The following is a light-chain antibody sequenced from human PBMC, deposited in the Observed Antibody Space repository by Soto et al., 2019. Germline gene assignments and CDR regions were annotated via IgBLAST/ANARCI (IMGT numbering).Light chain of an antibody. J-gene: IGLJ1*01. Sequence: QSVLTQPASVSGSPGQSITISCIGTRSDVGSYNYVSWYQQHPGKAPKLMIYEVSNRPSGVSNRFSGSKSGNTASLTISGLQAEDEADYYCSSYTSISTLGVFGTGTKLTVL. V-gene: IGLV2-14*01. CDR3: SSYTSISTLGV. CDR1: RSDVGSYNY. CDR2: EVS.